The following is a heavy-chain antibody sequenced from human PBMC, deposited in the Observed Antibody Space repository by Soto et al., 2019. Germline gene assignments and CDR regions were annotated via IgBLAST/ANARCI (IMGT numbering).Heavy chain of an antibody. CDR2: ISYDGSNK. D-gene: IGHD4-17*01. CDR3: ARDSVDYGDYVRGGMDV. Sequence: QVQLVESGGGVVQPRRSLRLSCAASGFTFSSYAMHWVRQAPGKGLEWVAVISYDGSNKYYADSVKGRFTISRDNSKNTLYLQMNSLRAEDTAVYYCARDSVDYGDYVRGGMDVWGQGTTVTVSS. CDR1: GFTFSSYA. V-gene: IGHV3-30-3*01. J-gene: IGHJ6*02.